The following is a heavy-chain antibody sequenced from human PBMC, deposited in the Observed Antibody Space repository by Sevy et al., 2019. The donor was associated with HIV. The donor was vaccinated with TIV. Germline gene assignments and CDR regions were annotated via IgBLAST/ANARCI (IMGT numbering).Heavy chain of an antibody. Sequence: GGSLRLSCAASGFTLSSRWMSWVRQAPGKGLEWVANIKQDGSEKYYVDSVKDRFTISRDNAKNSLYLQMNSLRAEDTAVYNGVPGGGGHADYWGQGTLVTVSS. J-gene: IGHJ4*02. CDR2: IKQDGSEK. V-gene: IGHV3-7*01. D-gene: IGHD2-15*01. CDR1: GFTLSSRW. CDR3: VPGGGGHADY.